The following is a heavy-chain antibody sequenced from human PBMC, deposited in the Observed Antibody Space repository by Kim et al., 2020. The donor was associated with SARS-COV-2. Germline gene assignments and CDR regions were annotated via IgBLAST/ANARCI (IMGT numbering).Heavy chain of an antibody. CDR3: ARGGGLSYYANRDY. CDR1: GFTVSSNY. J-gene: IGHJ4*02. Sequence: GGSLRLSCAASGFTVSSNYMSWVRQAPGKGLEWVSVIYSGGSTYYADSVKGRFTISRDNSKNTLYLQMNSLRAEDTAVYYCARGGGLSYYANRDYWGQGTLVTVSS. D-gene: IGHD3-10*01. CDR2: IYSGGST. V-gene: IGHV3-53*01.